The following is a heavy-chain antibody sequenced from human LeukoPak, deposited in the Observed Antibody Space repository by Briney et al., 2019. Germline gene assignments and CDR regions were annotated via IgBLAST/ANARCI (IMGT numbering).Heavy chain of an antibody. J-gene: IGHJ6*02. Sequence: PGGSLRLSCVASGFTFSFYSMNWVRQAPGKGLEWVSSISSSRSGSKSYIYYADSVKGRFTVSRDNAKNSLYLQMDSVTAEDTAVYYCARDCTSATCYAGLDVWGQGTTVTVSS. D-gene: IGHD2-2*01. CDR2: ISSSRSGSKSYI. CDR3: ARDCTSATCYAGLDV. CDR1: GFTFSFYS. V-gene: IGHV3-21*06.